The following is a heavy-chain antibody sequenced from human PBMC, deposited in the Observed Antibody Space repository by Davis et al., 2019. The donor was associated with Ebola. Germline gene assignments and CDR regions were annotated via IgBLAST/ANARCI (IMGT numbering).Heavy chain of an antibody. J-gene: IGHJ6*02. CDR1: GYTLSFYG. V-gene: IGHV1-18*04. CDR3: AREGTTFRGMDV. CDR2: ISAYDGNT. D-gene: IGHD1-1*01. Sequence: ASVKVSCKASGYTLSFYGLSWVRQAPGQGLEWMGWISAYDGNTNYAQKFQGRVTLTTDTSASTAYMELRSLRFDDTAIYYCAREGTTFRGMDVWGQGTTVTVSS.